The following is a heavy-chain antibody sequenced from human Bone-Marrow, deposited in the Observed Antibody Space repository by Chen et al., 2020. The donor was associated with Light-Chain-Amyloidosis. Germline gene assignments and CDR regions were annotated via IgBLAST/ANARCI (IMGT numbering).Heavy chain of an antibody. Sequence: QVQLVQSGAELRKPGASVKVSCKASGYTFTGYYIHWVRQAPGQGLEWVGWVNPNNGGINYAQKFQDRVSMTRHTTVSTVYMELSRLTSDDTAVYFCARDMSPGIAVSGPYGMDVWSQGTTVTVSS. CDR1: GYTFTGYY. CDR2: VNPNNGGI. D-gene: IGHD6-19*01. V-gene: IGHV1-2*02. J-gene: IGHJ6*02. CDR3: ARDMSPGIAVSGPYGMDV.